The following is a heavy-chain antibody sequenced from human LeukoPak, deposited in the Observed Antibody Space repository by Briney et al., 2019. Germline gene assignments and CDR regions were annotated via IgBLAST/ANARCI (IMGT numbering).Heavy chain of an antibody. D-gene: IGHD7-27*01. CDR1: GFTFSNYG. CDR3: ARDLLTGNGEAFYYYYGMDV. V-gene: IGHV3-30*03. J-gene: IGHJ6*02. CDR2: ISYDGSNK. Sequence: GGSLRLSCAASGFTFSNYGLNWVRQAPGKGLEWVAVISYDGSNKYYADSVKGRFTISRDNSKNTLYLQMNSLRAEDTAVYYCARDLLTGNGEAFYYYYGMDVWGQGTTVTVSS.